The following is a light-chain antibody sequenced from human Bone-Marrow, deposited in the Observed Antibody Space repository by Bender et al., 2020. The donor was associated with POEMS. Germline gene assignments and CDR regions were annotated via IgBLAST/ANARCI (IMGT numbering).Light chain of an antibody. Sequence: QSVLSQPPSASGTPGQRVTISCSGTNSNIGRDNVYWHQQLPGTAPKLLIYQNYQRPSGVPDRFSGSKSGTSASLAISGLRSEDEAEYYCAAWDDSLGSYLFGTGTKVTVL. CDR3: AAWDDSLGSYL. CDR2: QNY. J-gene: IGLJ1*01. V-gene: IGLV1-47*01. CDR1: NSNIGRDN.